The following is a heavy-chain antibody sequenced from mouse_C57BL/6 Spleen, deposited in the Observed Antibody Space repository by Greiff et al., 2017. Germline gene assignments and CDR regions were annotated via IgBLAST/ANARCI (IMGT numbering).Heavy chain of an antibody. CDR2: INPGSGGT. V-gene: IGHV1-54*01. CDR3: ARRRYRGDYDEGYFDV. CDR1: GYAFTNYL. D-gene: IGHD2-4*01. J-gene: IGHJ1*03. Sequence: LQESGAELVRPGTSVKVSCKASGYAFTNYLIEWVKQRPGQGLEWIGVINPGSGGTNYNEKFKGKATLTADKSSSTAYMQLSSLTSEDSAVYFCARRRYRGDYDEGYFDVWGTGTTVTVSS.